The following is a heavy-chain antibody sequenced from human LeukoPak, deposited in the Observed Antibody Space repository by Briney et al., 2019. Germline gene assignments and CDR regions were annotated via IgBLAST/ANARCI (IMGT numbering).Heavy chain of an antibody. CDR1: GFPFTNAW. Sequence: GGSLRLSCVVSGFPFTNAWMSWVRQAPGKGLEWVGRIKSKTDGGTADYAAPVRGRFTMWRDDARSALYLQMSSLQTEDTAVYYCTPDLMDVWGKGTTVTVSS. CDR3: TPDLMDV. V-gene: IGHV3-15*01. CDR2: IKSKTDGGTA. J-gene: IGHJ6*03.